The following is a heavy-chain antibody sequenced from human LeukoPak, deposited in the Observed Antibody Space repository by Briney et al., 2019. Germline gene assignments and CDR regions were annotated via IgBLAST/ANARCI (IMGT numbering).Heavy chain of an antibody. CDR2: IRYDGSNK. CDR1: AFTFSSYG. CDR3: AKGLKGAVADYYYYYMDV. V-gene: IGHV3-30*02. Sequence: GGSLRLSCAASAFTFSSYGMHWVRQAPGKGLEWVAFIRYDGSNKYYADSVKGRFTISRDNSKNTLYLQMNSLRAEDTAVYYCAKGLKGAVADYYYYYMDVWGKGTTVTISS. D-gene: IGHD6-19*01. J-gene: IGHJ6*03.